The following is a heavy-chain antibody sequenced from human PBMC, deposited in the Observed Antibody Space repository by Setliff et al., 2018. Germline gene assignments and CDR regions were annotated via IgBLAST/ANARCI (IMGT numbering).Heavy chain of an antibody. CDR1: GFTFSSYW. V-gene: IGHV3-7*01. D-gene: IGHD2-2*01. J-gene: IGHJ4*02. CDR3: TRGPPEWVGYCDGPTCYPFDY. Sequence: PGGSLKLSCAASGFTFSSYWMSWVRQAPGKGLEWVANIKQDGSEKYYVDSVKGRFTISRDNAKNSLYLQMNSLRAEDTAVYYCTRGPPEWVGYCDGPTCYPFDYWGPGTLVTSPQ. CDR2: IKQDGSEK.